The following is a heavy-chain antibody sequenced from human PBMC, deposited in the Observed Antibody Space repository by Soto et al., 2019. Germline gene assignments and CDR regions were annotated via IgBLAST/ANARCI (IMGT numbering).Heavy chain of an antibody. J-gene: IGHJ5*02. V-gene: IGHV4-59*02. D-gene: IGHD1-7*01. CDR1: GASVSSYY. CDR2: IYYIGAY. CDR3: ARTPQTRDWLDP. Sequence: QVQLQQSGPGLVRPSETLSLSCSVSGASVSSYYWSWVRQPPGKGLEWIGYIYYIGAYNYNPSLKSRVTISVDTSKNQFSLKLTSVTAADTAVYYCARTPQTRDWLDPWGQGTLLTVSS.